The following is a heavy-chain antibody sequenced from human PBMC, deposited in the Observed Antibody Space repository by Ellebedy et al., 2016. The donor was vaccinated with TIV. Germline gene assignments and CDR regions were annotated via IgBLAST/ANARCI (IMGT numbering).Heavy chain of an antibody. CDR3: ARAIVGATNELYYYGMDV. Sequence: ASVKVSCXASGYTFTGYYMHWVRQAPGQGLEWMGWINPNSGGTNYAQKFQGWVTMTTDTSTSTAYMELRSLRSDDTAVYYCARAIVGATNELYYYGMDVWGQGTTVTVSS. CDR1: GYTFTGYY. D-gene: IGHD1-26*01. CDR2: INPNSGGT. J-gene: IGHJ6*02. V-gene: IGHV1-2*04.